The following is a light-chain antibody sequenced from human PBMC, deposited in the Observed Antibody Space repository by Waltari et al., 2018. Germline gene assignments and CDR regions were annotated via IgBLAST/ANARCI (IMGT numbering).Light chain of an antibody. V-gene: IGKV3-20*01. J-gene: IGKJ1*01. CDR3: QHYVSLPAT. Sequence: EIVLTQSPGTLSLSPGERATLSCRASQSVSKYLAWYQQKPGQAPRLLIYHASTRAAGIPDRFSGSGYGTDFSLTISRREAEDFAVYYCQHYVSLPATFGQGTKVEIK. CDR1: QSVSKY. CDR2: HAS.